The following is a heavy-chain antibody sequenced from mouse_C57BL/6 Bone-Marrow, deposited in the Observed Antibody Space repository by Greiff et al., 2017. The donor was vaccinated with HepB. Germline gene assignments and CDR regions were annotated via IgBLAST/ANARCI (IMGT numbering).Heavy chain of an antibody. CDR2: IWSGGST. V-gene: IGHV2-2*01. CDR3: ARTLYYGNSGWFAY. J-gene: IGHJ3*01. D-gene: IGHD2-1*01. Sequence: QVQLQQSGPGLVQPSQSLSITCTVSGFSLTSYGVHWVRQSPGKGLEWLGVIWSGGSTDYNAAFISRLSISKDNSKSQVFFKMNSLQADDTAIYYCARTLYYGNSGWFAYWGQGTLVTVSA. CDR1: GFSLTSYG.